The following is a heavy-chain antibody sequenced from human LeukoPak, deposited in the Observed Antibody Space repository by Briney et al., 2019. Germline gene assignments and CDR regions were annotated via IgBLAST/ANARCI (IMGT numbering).Heavy chain of an antibody. J-gene: IGHJ5*02. D-gene: IGHD3-3*01. V-gene: IGHV4-34*01. CDR2: INHSGST. Sequence: SETLSLTCAVYGGSFSGDYWSWIRQPPGKGLEWVGEINHSGSTNYNPSLKSRVTISLDSSKNQFSLKLSSVTAADTAVYYCAKHLRRRFFSKTLGFDPWGQGTLVTVSS. CDR3: AKHLRRRFFSKTLGFDP. CDR1: GGSFSGDY.